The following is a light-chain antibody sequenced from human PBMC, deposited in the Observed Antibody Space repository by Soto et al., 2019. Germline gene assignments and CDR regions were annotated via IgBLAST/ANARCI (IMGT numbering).Light chain of an antibody. CDR1: QSISSY. CDR2: DTS. V-gene: IGKV3-11*01. Sequence: EIVLTQSPATLSLSPGERATLSCRASQSISSYLAWYQQKPGQAPRLLIYDTSNRATGIPARFSGSGSGTDFTLTISSLEPEDSAVYYCQQRSGWPLFGGGTKVEIK. CDR3: QQRSGWPL. J-gene: IGKJ4*02.